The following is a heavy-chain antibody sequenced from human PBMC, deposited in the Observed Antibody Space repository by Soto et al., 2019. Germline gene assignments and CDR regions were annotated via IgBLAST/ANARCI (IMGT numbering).Heavy chain of an antibody. CDR1: GFIVSSNY. CDR3: VRDDYRLDV. Sequence: GGSLRLSCTASGFIVSSNYMSWVRQAPGKGLEWVSVIYSGGGANYADSVKGRFTISRDNSKNTLYLQMNNLRAEDTAVYYCVRDDYRLDVWGQGTAVTVSS. J-gene: IGHJ6*02. V-gene: IGHV3-53*01. CDR2: IYSGGGA.